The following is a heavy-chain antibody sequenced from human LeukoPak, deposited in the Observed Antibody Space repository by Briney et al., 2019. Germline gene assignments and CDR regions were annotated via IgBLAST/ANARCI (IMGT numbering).Heavy chain of an antibody. J-gene: IGHJ6*01. Sequence: GGSLRLSCVPSGFSFDDYVMHWVRQAPGKGVEWVSLISGNGGSTYYADPVNGRFTISRDNSNNSLYLQVNSLPTEDTAWYYCAKDRALTTDTHGGLDVRGQGTTVTVSS. CDR1: GFSFDDYV. CDR3: AKDRALTTDTHGGLDV. D-gene: IGHD1-1*01. V-gene: IGHV3-43*02. CDR2: ISGNGGST.